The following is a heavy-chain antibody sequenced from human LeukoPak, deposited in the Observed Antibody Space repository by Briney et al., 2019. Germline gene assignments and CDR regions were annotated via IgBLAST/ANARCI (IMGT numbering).Heavy chain of an antibody. Sequence: GGSLRLSCAASGSTFSSYGMHWVRQAPGKGLEWVSAISGSGGSTYYADSVKGRFTISRDNSKNTLYLQMNSLRAEDTAVYYCAKGRVAAAAAFDIWGQGTMVTVSS. CDR1: GSTFSSYG. V-gene: IGHV3-23*01. CDR2: ISGSGGST. CDR3: AKGRVAAAAAFDI. D-gene: IGHD6-13*01. J-gene: IGHJ3*02.